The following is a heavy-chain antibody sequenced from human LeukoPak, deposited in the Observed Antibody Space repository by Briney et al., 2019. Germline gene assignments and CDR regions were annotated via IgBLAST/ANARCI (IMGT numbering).Heavy chain of an antibody. CDR1: GDSIGSSNNY. V-gene: IGHV4-39*01. CDR3: ARRGITYSSSFFAY. J-gene: IGHJ4*02. Sequence: PSETLSLTCTDSGDSIGSSNNYWAWVRQPPGKGLEWLGSIFYSGSTYYNPSLKSRVTISVDTSRNQFSLNLYSVTAADTATYYCARRGITYSSSFFAYLGQGTLVTVSS. D-gene: IGHD6-13*01. CDR2: IFYSGST.